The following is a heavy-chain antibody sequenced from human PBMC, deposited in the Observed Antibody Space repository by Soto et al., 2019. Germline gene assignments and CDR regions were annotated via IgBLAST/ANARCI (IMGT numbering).Heavy chain of an antibody. J-gene: IGHJ5*02. CDR2: IYANGTT. D-gene: IGHD1-1*01. CDR3: VMDGTKVIRDWFDP. CDR1: GGSVSGAGYS. Sequence: TSETLSLTCAVSGGSVSGAGYSWSWIRQAPGGGLEWIGRIYANGTTDYNPSLKSRVMMSVDRSKMQFFLRLRSVTAADTAVYYCVMDGTKVIRDWFDPWGQGISVTVSS. V-gene: IGHV4-30-4*07.